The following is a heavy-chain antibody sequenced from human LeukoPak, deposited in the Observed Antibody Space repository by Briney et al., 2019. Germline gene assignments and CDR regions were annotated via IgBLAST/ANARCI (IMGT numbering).Heavy chain of an antibody. Sequence: PSQTLSLTCTVSGGSISSGSYYWSWIRQPAGKGLEWIGRIYTSGSTNYNPSLKSRVTISVDTSKNQFSLKLSSVTAADTAVYYCARADGPLVVDYWGQGPWSPSPQ. CDR2: IYTSGST. J-gene: IGHJ4*02. D-gene: IGHD6-6*01. V-gene: IGHV4-61*02. CDR1: GGSISSGSYY. CDR3: ARADGPLVVDY.